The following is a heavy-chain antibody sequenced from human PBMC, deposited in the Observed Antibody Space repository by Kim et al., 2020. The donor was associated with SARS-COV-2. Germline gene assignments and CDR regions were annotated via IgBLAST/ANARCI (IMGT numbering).Heavy chain of an antibody. CDR3: ARDRSFYDILTGYYNYYFDY. Sequence: RFTISREDSKNTLYLQMNSMRAEDTAVYYCARDRSFYDILTGYYNYYFDYWGQGTLVTVSS. J-gene: IGHJ4*02. V-gene: IGHV3-66*01. D-gene: IGHD3-9*01.